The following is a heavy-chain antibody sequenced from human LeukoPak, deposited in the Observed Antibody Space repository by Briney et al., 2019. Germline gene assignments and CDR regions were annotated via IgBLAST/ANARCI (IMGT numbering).Heavy chain of an antibody. D-gene: IGHD6-13*01. Sequence: SETLSLTCTVSGGSISSSSYYWGWIRQPPGKGLEWFGSIYYSGSTYYNPSLKSRVTISVDTSKNQFSLKLSSVTAADTAVYYCARERGSSWHREFDPWGQGTLVTVSS. CDR2: IYYSGST. V-gene: IGHV4-39*02. CDR3: ARERGSSWHREFDP. J-gene: IGHJ5*02. CDR1: GGSISSSSYY.